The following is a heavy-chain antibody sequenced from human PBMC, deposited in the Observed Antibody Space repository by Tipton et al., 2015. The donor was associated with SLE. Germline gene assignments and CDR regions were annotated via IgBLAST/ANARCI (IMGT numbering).Heavy chain of an antibody. CDR1: GISISTHY. Sequence: TLSLTCKVSGISISTHYWSWIRQPPGKGLEWIGQIHNSGDSTYNPSLKSRVTMSVDTSKNHFSLKLTSVIAADTAVYYCARDIEAPGDFLYFDYWGQGILVTVSS. CDR3: ARDIEAPGDFLYFDY. CDR2: IHNSGDS. V-gene: IGHV4-59*11. J-gene: IGHJ4*02. D-gene: IGHD7-27*01.